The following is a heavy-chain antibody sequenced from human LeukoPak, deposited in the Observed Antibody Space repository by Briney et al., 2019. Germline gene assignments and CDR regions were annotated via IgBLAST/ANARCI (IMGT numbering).Heavy chain of an antibody. J-gene: IGHJ6*03. D-gene: IGHD1-1*01. CDR1: GGSISSSDYY. CDR2: IYYSGNT. Sequence: SETLSLTCTVSGGSISSSDYYWGWIRQPPGKGLEWIGSIYYSGNTFYNPSLKSRVTISVDTSKNQFSLKLSSVTAADTAVYYCARVGTGTTFGGYYYYYMDVWGKGTTVTVSS. V-gene: IGHV4-39*07. CDR3: ARVGTGTTFGGYYYYYMDV.